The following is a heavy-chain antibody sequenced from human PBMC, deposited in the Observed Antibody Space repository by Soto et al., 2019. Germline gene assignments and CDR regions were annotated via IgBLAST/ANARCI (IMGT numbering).Heavy chain of an antibody. CDR2: INHSGST. D-gene: IGHD2-2*01. V-gene: IGHV4-34*01. CDR3: ARVKDIVVVPAATRRGGYGSGASRWFVS. J-gene: IGHJ5*01. Sequence: PSETLSLPCAVLGGSFSGCYCSWIRQPPGKGLEWIGEINHSGSTNYNPSLKRRGTISVDTSTSQFSRKLSSVTAADTAVYYCARVKDIVVVPAATRRGGYGSGASRWFVSRGQGTLGSVDS. CDR1: GGSFSGCY.